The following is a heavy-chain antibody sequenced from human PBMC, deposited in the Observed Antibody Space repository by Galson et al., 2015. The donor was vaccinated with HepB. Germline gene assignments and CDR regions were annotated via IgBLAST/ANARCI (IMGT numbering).Heavy chain of an antibody. CDR1: GFTFSSYR. D-gene: IGHD6-13*01. J-gene: IGHJ4*02. CDR3: AREYSSSWSDY. Sequence: LRLSCAASGFTFSSYRMNWVRQAPGKRLEWVSSISSSSSYIYYADSVKGRFTISRDNAKNSLYLQVNSLKAEDTAVYYCAREYSSSWSDYWGQGTLVTVSS. CDR2: ISSSSSYI. V-gene: IGHV3-21*01.